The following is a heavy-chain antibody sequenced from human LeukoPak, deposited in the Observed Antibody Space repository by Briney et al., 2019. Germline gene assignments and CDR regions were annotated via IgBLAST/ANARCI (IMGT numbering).Heavy chain of an antibody. CDR2: ISSSSSYI. Sequence: GGSLRLSCAASGFTFSSYSMNWVRQAPGKGLEWVSSISSSSSYIYYADSVKGRFTISRDNAKNSLYLQMNSLRAEDTAVYYCARDHLTYYNDSSRLYWGQGTLVTVSS. J-gene: IGHJ4*02. CDR3: ARDHLTYYNDSSRLY. D-gene: IGHD3-22*01. V-gene: IGHV3-21*01. CDR1: GFTFSSYS.